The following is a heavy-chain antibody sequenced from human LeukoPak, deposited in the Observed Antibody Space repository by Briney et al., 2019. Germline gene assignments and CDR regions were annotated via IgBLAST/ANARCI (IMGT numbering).Heavy chain of an antibody. CDR1: GFTFSAYN. J-gene: IGHJ3*02. CDR2: ITTSSSYM. Sequence: PGGSLRLSCAASGFTFSAYNMNWVRRTPGKGLEWVSSITTSSSYMFYADSVRGRFTISRDNAENSLYLQMNSLRAEDTAVYYCARDLRPYSGYDNLAFDIWGQGTRVTVSS. CDR3: ARDLRPYSGYDNLAFDI. V-gene: IGHV3-21*01. D-gene: IGHD5-12*01.